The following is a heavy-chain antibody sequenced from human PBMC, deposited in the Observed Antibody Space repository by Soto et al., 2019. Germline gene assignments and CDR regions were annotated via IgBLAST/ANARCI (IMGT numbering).Heavy chain of an antibody. CDR2: INYRGST. V-gene: IGHV4-31*03. J-gene: IGHJ4*02. CDR3: AIDAPGVAPY. CDR1: GGSINSGDSY. Sequence: QVQLQESGPGLVRPSQTLSLICTVSGGSINSGDSYWNWIRQHPEKGLEWIGYINYRGSTIYNPSLKSRIIRSADTSKNQFSLKLSSVTAADTAVYYCAIDAPGVAPYWGQGTLVTVSS. D-gene: IGHD2-15*01.